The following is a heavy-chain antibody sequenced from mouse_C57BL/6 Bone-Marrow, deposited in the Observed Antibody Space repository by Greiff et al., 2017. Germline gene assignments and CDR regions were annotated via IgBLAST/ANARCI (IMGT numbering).Heavy chain of an antibody. D-gene: IGHD1-1*01. CDR3: APYGSSYRYAMDY. CDR1: GYTFTSYG. CDR2: IYPRSGNT. J-gene: IGHJ4*01. Sequence: VQLQESGAELARPGASVKLSCKASGYTFTSYGISWVKQRTGQGLEWIGEIYPRSGNTYYNEKFKGKATLTADKSSSTAYMELRSLTSEDSAVYFCAPYGSSYRYAMDYWGQGTSVTVSS. V-gene: IGHV1-81*01.